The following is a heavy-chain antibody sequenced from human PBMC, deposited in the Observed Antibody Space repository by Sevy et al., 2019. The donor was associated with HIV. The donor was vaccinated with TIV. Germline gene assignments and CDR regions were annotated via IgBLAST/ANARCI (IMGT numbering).Heavy chain of an antibody. CDR2: ISYDGSNK. CDR1: GFTFSSYA. D-gene: IGHD4-17*01. V-gene: IGHV3-30*04. CDR3: ARDRGSYGDYYFFDY. Sequence: GGSLRLSCADSGFTFSSYAMHWVRQAPGKGLEWVAVISYDGSNKYYADSVKGRFTISRDNSKNTLYLQMNSLRAEDTAVYYCARDRGSYGDYYFFDYWGQGTLVTVSS. J-gene: IGHJ4*02.